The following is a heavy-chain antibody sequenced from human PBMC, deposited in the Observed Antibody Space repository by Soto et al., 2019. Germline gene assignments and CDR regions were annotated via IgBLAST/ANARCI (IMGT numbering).Heavy chain of an antibody. V-gene: IGHV3-33*01. CDR1: GFTFSSYG. CDR2: IWYDGSNK. J-gene: IGHJ4*02. Sequence: GGSLRLSCAASGFTFSSYGMHWVRQAPGKGLERVAVIWYDGSNKYYADSVKGRFTISRDNSKNTLYLQMNSLRAEDTAVYYCARDPPMTPGGVPEYFDYWGQGTLVTVSS. CDR3: ARDPPMTPGGVPEYFDY. D-gene: IGHD3-10*01.